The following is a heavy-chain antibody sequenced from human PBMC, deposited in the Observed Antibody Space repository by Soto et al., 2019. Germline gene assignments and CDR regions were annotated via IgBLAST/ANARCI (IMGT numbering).Heavy chain of an antibody. CDR3: ATDSRFCTSTKCAHTALDI. CDR2: INSSSTYI. J-gene: IGHJ3*02. D-gene: IGHD2-2*01. V-gene: IGHV3-21*01. CDR1: GFTFSGYS. Sequence: EVRLVESGGGLVKPGGSLRLSCAASGFTFSGYSLNWVRQTPGKGLEWVSSINSSSTYIYYAVSVKRRFTISTDNAKKSLYLQMNSMRACDTAVYYCATDSRFCTSTKCAHTALDIGGQGPMVTVSS.